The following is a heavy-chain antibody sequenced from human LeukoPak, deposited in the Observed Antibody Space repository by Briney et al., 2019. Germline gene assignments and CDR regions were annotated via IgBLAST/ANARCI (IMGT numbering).Heavy chain of an antibody. D-gene: IGHD3-10*01. J-gene: IGHJ5*02. Sequence: SETLSLTCSVSGASITSFYWSWIRETPRKRLECIGNIYSGSTNYNPSFESRVTVSLDTSKNQFSLRLPSVTAADTALYYCARDGYGSGSYGWFDPWGQGTLVTVSS. CDR2: IYSGST. V-gene: IGHV4-59*01. CDR3: ARDGYGSGSYGWFDP. CDR1: GASITSFY.